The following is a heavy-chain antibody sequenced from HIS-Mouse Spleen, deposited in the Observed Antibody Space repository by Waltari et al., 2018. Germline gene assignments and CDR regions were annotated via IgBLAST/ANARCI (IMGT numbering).Heavy chain of an antibody. D-gene: IGHD3-10*01. Sequence: QVQLQDSGPGLVKPSETLSLTCTVSGGSISSYYWSWIRQPQGKGLEVIGYIYYSGSTNYNPSLKSRGTISVDTSKDQFSLKLSSVTAADTAVYYCARSAVARGGFGEGAFDIWGQGTMVTVSS. CDR3: ARSAVARGGFGEGAFDI. CDR2: IYYSGST. J-gene: IGHJ3*02. V-gene: IGHV4-59*01. CDR1: GGSISSYY.